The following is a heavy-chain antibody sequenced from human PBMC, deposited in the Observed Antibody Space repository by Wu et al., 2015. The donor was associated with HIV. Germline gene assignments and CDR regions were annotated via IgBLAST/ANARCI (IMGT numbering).Heavy chain of an antibody. V-gene: IGHV1-2*02. CDR2: MNPNSGDT. Sequence: QVQLVQSGAEVKKPGASVKVSCKASEHTFTGYYIHWVRQAPGQGLEWMGWMNPNSGDTTYAPKFQGRVTMTRDTSISTAYMELSRLRSDDTAVYYCARDGQRIAGNWFDPWGQGTLVTVSS. J-gene: IGHJ5*02. CDR3: ARDGQRIAGNWFDP. CDR1: EHTFTGYY.